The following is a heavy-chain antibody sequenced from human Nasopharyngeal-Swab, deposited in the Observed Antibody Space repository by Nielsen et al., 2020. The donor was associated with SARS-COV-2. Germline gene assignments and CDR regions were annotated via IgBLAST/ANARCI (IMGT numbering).Heavy chain of an antibody. V-gene: IGHV1-2*02. D-gene: IGHD2-15*01. CDR1: GYSFTDFF. CDR2: INPNTGGT. Sequence: ASVKVSCKVSGYSFTDFFTHWVRQAPGQGLEWMGWINPNTGGTNYAQKLQDRVTMTRDTSISTAYMELNSLRSDDTAVYYCVREYCSGGSCYQSFEYWGQGTLVAVSS. CDR3: VREYCSGGSCYQSFEY. J-gene: IGHJ4*02.